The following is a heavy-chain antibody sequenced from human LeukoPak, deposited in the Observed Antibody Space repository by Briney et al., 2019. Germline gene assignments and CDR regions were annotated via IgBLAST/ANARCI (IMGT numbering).Heavy chain of an antibody. J-gene: IGHJ6*03. CDR3: AREDRGYSYGYVGYYYYYMDV. CDR1: GGSLSSYY. V-gene: IGHV4-4*07. D-gene: IGHD5-18*01. Sequence: SETLSLTCTVSGGSLSSYYWSWIRQPAGKGLEWIGRIYTSGSTNYNPSLKSRVTMSVDTSKNQFSLKLSSVTAADTAVYYCAREDRGYSYGYVGYYYYYMDVWGKGTTVTVSS. CDR2: IYTSGST.